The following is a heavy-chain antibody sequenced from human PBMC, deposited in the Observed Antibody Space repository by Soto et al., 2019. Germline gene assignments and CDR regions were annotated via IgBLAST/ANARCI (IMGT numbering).Heavy chain of an antibody. CDR1: GFSLTTGGMC. D-gene: IGHD2-21*01. CDR2: IDWDDDK. V-gene: IGHV2-70*11. J-gene: IGHJ4*02. CDR3: ARTPAYCVGSDCYLTGFDI. Sequence: ESGPTLVNPTQTLTLTCTFSGFSLTTGGMCVSWIRQPPGQALEWLARIDWDDDKYYSTSLKTRLTISKDTSKNQVVLTITNMDPVDTATYYCARTPAYCVGSDCYLTGFDIWGQGTLVTVSS.